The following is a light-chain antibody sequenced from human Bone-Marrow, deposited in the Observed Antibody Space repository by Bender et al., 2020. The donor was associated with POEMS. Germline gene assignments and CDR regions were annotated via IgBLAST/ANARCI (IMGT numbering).Light chain of an antibody. CDR2: EVS. J-gene: IGLJ1*01. CDR3: NSYGGSNNFV. V-gene: IGLV2-8*01. CDR1: SSDVGGYNY. Sequence: QSALTQPASVSASPGQSIAISCTGTSSDVGGYNYVSWYQQHPDKAPKLIIYEVSKRPSGVPDRFSGSKSGSTASLTVSGLQAEDEADYYCNSYGGSNNFVFGAGTKVTV.